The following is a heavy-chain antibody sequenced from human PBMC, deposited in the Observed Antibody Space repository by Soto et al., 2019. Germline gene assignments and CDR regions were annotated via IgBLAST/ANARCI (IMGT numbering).Heavy chain of an antibody. J-gene: IGHJ3*02. CDR1: GFTVSSYC. D-gene: IGHD3-10*01. CDR3: ARDLNVRGVLGVFDI. V-gene: IGHV3-53*02. Sequence: EVQLVETGGGLIQPGGSLRLSCAASGFTVSSYCMSWVRQAPGKGLEWVSVIYSGGSTHYADSVKGRFTISRDSSRNKLYLQMNSLRGEDTAVYYCARDLNVRGVLGVFDIWGQGTMVTVSS. CDR2: IYSGGST.